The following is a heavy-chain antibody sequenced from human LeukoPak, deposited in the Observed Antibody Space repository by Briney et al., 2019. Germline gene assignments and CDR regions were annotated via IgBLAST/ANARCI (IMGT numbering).Heavy chain of an antibody. J-gene: IGHJ4*02. Sequence: GGSLRLSCAASGFTFSSYGMHWVRQAPGKGLEWVAVISYDGSNKYYADSVKGRFTISRDNAKNSLYLQMNSLRAEDTAVYYCAREVTHDYWGQGTLVTVSS. V-gene: IGHV3-30*03. CDR3: AREVTHDY. CDR2: ISYDGSNK. CDR1: GFTFSSYG.